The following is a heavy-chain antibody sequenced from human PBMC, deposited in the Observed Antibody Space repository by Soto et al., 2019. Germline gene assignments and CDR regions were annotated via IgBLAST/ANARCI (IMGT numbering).Heavy chain of an antibody. D-gene: IGHD6-25*01. Sequence: GGSLRLSCAASGFTFSSYAMSWVRQAPGKGLEWVSAISGSGGSTYYADSVKGRFTISRDNSKNTLYLQMNSLRAEDTAVYYCAKDISRSGGYNINFDCWGQGTLVTVSS. J-gene: IGHJ4*02. CDR1: GFTFSSYA. CDR3: AKDISRSGGYNINFDC. V-gene: IGHV3-23*01. CDR2: ISGSGGST.